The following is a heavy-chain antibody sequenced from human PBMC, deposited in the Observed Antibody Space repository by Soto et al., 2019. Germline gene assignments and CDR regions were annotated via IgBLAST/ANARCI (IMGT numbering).Heavy chain of an antibody. CDR3: ARDVVSKGSVDD. CDR2: ISYDGSNE. CDR1: GFTFSSHI. V-gene: IGHV3-30-3*01. Sequence: QVQLVESGGGVVQPGRSLRLSCAASGFTFSSHIFHWVRQAPGKGLEWVALISYDGSNEYYADSVKGRFTISRDNSKNTLYLQMNSLRTEDTAMYYCARDVVSKGSVDDWGQGTLVTVSS. D-gene: IGHD2-15*01. J-gene: IGHJ4*02.